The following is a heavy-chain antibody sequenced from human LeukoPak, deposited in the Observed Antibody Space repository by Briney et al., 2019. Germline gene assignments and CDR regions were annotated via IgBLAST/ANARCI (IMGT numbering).Heavy chain of an antibody. D-gene: IGHD3-16*01. CDR2: IKQDGSEK. J-gene: IGHJ4*02. Sequence: GGSLRLSCAASGFTFNSYAMSWVRQAPGKGLEWVANIKQDGSEKYYVDSVKGRFTISRDNAKNSLYLQMNSLRAEDTAVYYCARERSDYAIFDYWGQGTLVTVSS. V-gene: IGHV3-7*01. CDR1: GFTFNSYA. CDR3: ARERSDYAIFDY.